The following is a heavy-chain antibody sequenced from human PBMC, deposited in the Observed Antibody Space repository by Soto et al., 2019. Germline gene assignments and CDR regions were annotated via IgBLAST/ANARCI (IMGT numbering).Heavy chain of an antibody. CDR3: AREVGYYFDY. J-gene: IGHJ4*02. CDR1: GFTFSSYA. Sequence: GGSLRLSCAASGFTFSSYAMHWVRQAPGKGLEYVSAISSNGGSTYYANSVKGRFTISRDNSKNTLYLQMGSLRAEDMAVYYCAREVGYYFDYWGQGTLVTVSS. CDR2: ISSNGGST. V-gene: IGHV3-64*01. D-gene: IGHD1-26*01.